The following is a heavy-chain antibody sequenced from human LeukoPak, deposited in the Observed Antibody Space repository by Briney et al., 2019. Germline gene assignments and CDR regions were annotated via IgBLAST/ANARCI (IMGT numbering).Heavy chain of an antibody. CDR1: GFTFSDHY. Sequence: GGSLRLSCAASGFTFSDHYMDWVRQAPGKGLEWVGRTRKKTNSYTTEYAASVKGRFTISRDDSKNTLYLQMNSLKAEDTALYYCNTGGTPDYWGQGTLVTVSS. CDR2: TRKKTNSYTT. CDR3: NTGGTPDY. D-gene: IGHD1-7*01. J-gene: IGHJ4*02. V-gene: IGHV3-72*01.